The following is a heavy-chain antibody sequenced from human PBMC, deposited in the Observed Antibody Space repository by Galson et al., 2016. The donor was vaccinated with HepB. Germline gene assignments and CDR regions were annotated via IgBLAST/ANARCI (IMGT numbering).Heavy chain of an antibody. CDR3: ARHRSGYYVMPSCFEP. CDR1: GYTFISYG. J-gene: IGHJ5*02. Sequence: SVKVSCKASGYTFISYGVSWVRQAPGQGLEWMGWINSYNGKTNYAQKFQDRVTMTTDTYTSTAYMELRSLRSDDTAVYYCARHRSGYYVMPSCFEPWGQGTLVTVSS. D-gene: IGHD3-3*01. V-gene: IGHV1-18*01. CDR2: INSYNGKT.